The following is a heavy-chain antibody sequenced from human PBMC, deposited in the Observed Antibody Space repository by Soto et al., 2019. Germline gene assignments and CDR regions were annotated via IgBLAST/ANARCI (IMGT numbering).Heavy chain of an antibody. V-gene: IGHV4-59*01. CDR2: IYYSGST. J-gene: IGHJ4*02. CDR3: ARSSSWFPLDF. Sequence: PPQTLSLTCTVSGGSISSYYWSWIRQPPGKGLEWIGYIYYSGSTNYSPSLKSRVTISVDTSKNQFSLKLSSVSAADTAVYYCARSSSWFPLDFWGQGTMVTVSS. CDR1: GGSISSYY. D-gene: IGHD6-6*01.